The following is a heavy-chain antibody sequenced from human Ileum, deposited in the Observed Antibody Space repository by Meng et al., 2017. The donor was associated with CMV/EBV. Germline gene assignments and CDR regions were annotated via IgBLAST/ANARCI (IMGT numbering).Heavy chain of an antibody. Sequence: VQLVDLGGGLIEPGRSLRLSWSAAGFTVSSNYMSWVRQAPVKGLDWVSVIYSGGSTYYADSVKGRFTISRDNSKNTLYLQMNSQSFEDTAVYYCARMSYWGQGTLVTVSS. V-gene: IGHV3-53*01. CDR2: IYSGGST. CDR1: GFTVSSNY. CDR3: ARMSY. J-gene: IGHJ4*02.